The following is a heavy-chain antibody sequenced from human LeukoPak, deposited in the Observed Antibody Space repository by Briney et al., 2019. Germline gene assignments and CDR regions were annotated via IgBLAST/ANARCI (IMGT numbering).Heavy chain of an antibody. CDR2: ISGSGGST. D-gene: IGHD6-19*01. J-gene: IGHJ1*01. CDR3: AKGLAVAGPAVYFQH. Sequence: GGSLRLSCAASGFTFSSYAMSWVRHAPGKGLEWFSAISGSGGSTYYADSVKGRFTISRDNSKNTLYLQMNSLRAEDTAVYYCAKGLAVAGPAVYFQHWGQGTMVTVSS. V-gene: IGHV3-23*01. CDR1: GFTFSSYA.